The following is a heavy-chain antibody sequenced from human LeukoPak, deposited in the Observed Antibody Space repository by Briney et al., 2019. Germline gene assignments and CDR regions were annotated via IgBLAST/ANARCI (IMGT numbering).Heavy chain of an antibody. CDR3: AREAPGDYFDY. Sequence: GGTLRLSCAASGFTFSSYGMSWVRQAPGKGLEWVSGISGSGGSTYYADSVKGRFTISRDNAKNSLYLQMNSLRAEDTAVYYCAREAPGDYFDYWGQGTLVTVSS. CDR2: ISGSGGST. J-gene: IGHJ4*02. V-gene: IGHV3-23*01. CDR1: GFTFSSYG. D-gene: IGHD7-27*01.